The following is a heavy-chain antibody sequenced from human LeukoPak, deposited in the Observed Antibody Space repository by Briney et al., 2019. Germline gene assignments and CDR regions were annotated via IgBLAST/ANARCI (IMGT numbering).Heavy chain of an antibody. V-gene: IGHV3-11*04. J-gene: IGHJ4*02. Sequence: GGSLRLSCAASGFTFSDYYMSWIRQAPGKGLEWVSYISSSGSTIYYADSVKGRFTISRDNAKNSLYLQMNSLRAEDTAVYYCASPSSSGWYYYFDYWGQGTLVTVSS. D-gene: IGHD6-19*01. CDR1: GFTFSDYY. CDR3: ASPSSSGWYYYFDY. CDR2: ISSSGSTI.